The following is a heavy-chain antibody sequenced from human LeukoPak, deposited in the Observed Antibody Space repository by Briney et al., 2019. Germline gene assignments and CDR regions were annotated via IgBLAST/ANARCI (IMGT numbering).Heavy chain of an antibody. D-gene: IGHD6-6*01. V-gene: IGHV1-69*04. CDR3: AREKSVYSSSSDDY. J-gene: IGHJ4*02. Sequence: ASVKVSCKASGGTFSSYAISWVRQAPGQGLEWMGRIIPILGIANYAQKFQGRVTITADKSTSTAYMELSSLRSEDTAVYYCAREKSVYSSSSDDYWGQGTLVTVSS. CDR1: GGTFSSYA. CDR2: IIPILGIA.